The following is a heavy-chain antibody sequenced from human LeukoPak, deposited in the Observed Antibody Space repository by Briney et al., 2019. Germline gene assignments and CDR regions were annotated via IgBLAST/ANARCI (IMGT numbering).Heavy chain of an antibody. J-gene: IGHJ4*02. CDR3: ARRGRAMVDY. Sequence: GGSLRLSCVASGFTFSSYEMNWVRQAPGKGLEWVSYITQTAASIYHADSVRGRFTISRDNAKNSLYLQMNSLRDEDTAVYYCARRGRAMVDYWGQGTLVTVSS. CDR1: GFTFSSYE. V-gene: IGHV3-48*03. D-gene: IGHD3-16*01. CDR2: ITQTAASI.